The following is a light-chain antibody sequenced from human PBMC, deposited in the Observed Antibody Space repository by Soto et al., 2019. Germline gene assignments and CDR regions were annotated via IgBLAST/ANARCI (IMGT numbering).Light chain of an antibody. Sequence: DIQMTQSPSSLSASVGDRVTITCRASQSIGRYLNWYQQKPGKAPSLLISTTTTLQSEVPSRFSGSGSGTDFTLNITSLQPEDFATYYCQQTYSTLFTFGPGTKVDIK. V-gene: IGKV1-39*01. CDR1: QSIGRY. CDR3: QQTYSTLFT. J-gene: IGKJ3*01. CDR2: TTT.